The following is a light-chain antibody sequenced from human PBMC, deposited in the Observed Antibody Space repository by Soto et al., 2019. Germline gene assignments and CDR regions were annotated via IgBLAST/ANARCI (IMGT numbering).Light chain of an antibody. CDR1: QSVSSY. J-gene: IGKJ1*01. V-gene: IGKV3-20*01. Sequence: EIVLTQSPATLSLSPGERATLSCRASQSVSSYLAWYQQKPGQAPRLLIYAVSSRATGIPDRFSGSGSGIDFTLTISRLEPEDFAVYYCQQCGDSPWAFGQGTKVDI. CDR3: QQCGDSPWA. CDR2: AVS.